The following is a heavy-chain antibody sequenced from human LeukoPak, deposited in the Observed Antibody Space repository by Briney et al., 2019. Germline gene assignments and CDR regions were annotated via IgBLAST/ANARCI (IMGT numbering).Heavy chain of an antibody. CDR3: ARDGAIWSGYPYYFDY. J-gene: IGHJ4*02. CDR1: GFTFSTYG. V-gene: IGHV3-33*01. Sequence: PGGSLRLSCAASGFTFSTYGMHWVRQAPGKGLEWVAVIWNDGSIKYYADSVKGRFTISRDNSKNTLSLQMNSLRAEDTAVYYCARDGAIWSGYPYYFDYWGQGTLVTVSS. CDR2: IWNDGSIK. D-gene: IGHD3-3*01.